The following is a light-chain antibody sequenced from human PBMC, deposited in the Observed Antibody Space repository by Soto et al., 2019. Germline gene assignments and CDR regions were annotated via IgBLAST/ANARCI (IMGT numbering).Light chain of an antibody. Sequence: EVVLTQSPAALSLSPGERATLSCRASQNIRNYLAWFRQKPGQAPRLLIYDASNRANGIPARISGSGSGTDFTLTISSLEPEDFAVYYCQQRGDWPITFGQGTRLEIK. V-gene: IGKV3-11*01. CDR3: QQRGDWPIT. J-gene: IGKJ5*01. CDR2: DAS. CDR1: QNIRNY.